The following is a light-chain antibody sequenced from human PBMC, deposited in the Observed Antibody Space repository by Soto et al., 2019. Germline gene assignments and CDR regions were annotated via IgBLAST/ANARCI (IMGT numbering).Light chain of an antibody. V-gene: IGLV2-14*01. CDR2: HVS. J-gene: IGLJ1*01. CDR1: SSDIGTYNY. Sequence: QSALTQPASVSGSPGQSITISCIGTSSDIGTYNYVAWYQQHPAKTPKLIIYHVSYRPSGVSNRFSGSNSGNTASLTIYGLQAEDEADYYCSSYTTAGTYVFGTGTKVTVL. CDR3: SSYTTAGTYV.